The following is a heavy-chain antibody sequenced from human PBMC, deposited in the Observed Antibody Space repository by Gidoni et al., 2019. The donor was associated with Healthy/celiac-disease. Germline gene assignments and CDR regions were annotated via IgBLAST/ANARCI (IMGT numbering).Heavy chain of an antibody. J-gene: IGHJ6*02. CDR2: SIPIFGTA. V-gene: IGHV1-69*06. CDR1: GGTFSSYA. D-gene: IGHD3-10*01. CDR3: ARDWYREGYYYYGMDV. Sequence: QVQLVQSGAEVKKPGSSVKVSCKASGGTFSSYAISWVRKAPGQGLDWVGGSIPIFGTATSAQKFQGRVTITAYKSTSTAYMELSSLRPEDTAVYYCARDWYREGYYYYGMDVWGQGTTVTVSS.